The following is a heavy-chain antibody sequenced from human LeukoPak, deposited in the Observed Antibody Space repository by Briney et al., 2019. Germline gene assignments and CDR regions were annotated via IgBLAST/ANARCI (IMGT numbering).Heavy chain of an antibody. Sequence: PGGSLRLSCAASGFTVSSNYMSWVRQAPGKGLEWVSVIYSGGSTYYADSVKGRFTISRHNSKNTLYLQMNSLRAEDTAVYYCARVRPEIATIPPINYFDYWGQGTLVTVSS. CDR2: IYSGGST. CDR3: ARVRPEIATIPPINYFDY. J-gene: IGHJ4*02. CDR1: GFTVSSNY. D-gene: IGHD5-24*01. V-gene: IGHV3-53*04.